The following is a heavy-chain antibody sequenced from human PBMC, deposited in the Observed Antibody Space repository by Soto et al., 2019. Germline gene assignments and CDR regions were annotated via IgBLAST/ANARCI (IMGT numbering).Heavy chain of an antibody. Sequence: QVQVMQSGAEVRKPGASVKISCLASGYTVISYALNWVRQAPGQRLEWMGWINTGNGNTDYSQRFQGRITITRDTSATTVYMELTSLTSEDTAVYYCATAEGTVTTGWYGMDAWGQGTTVTVSS. D-gene: IGHD4-17*01. V-gene: IGHV1-3*04. CDR3: ATAEGTVTTGWYGMDA. CDR2: INTGNGNT. J-gene: IGHJ6*02. CDR1: GYTVISYA.